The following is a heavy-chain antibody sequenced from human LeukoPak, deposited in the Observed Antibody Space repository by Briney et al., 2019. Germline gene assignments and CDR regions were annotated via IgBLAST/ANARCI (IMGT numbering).Heavy chain of an antibody. V-gene: IGHV3-23*01. Sequence: GGSLRLSCVVSGITLSNYGMSWVRQAPGKGLEWVAGISDSGGRTNYADSVKGRFTISRDSPKNTLYLQMNSLRAEDTAEYFCAKRGVVIRVILVGFHKEAYYFDSWGQGALVTVSS. J-gene: IGHJ4*02. CDR3: AKRGVVIRVILVGFHKEAYYFDS. D-gene: IGHD3-22*01. CDR2: ISDSGGRT. CDR1: GITLSNYG.